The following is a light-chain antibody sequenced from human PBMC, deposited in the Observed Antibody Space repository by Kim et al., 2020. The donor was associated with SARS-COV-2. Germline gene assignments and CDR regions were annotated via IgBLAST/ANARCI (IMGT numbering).Light chain of an antibody. V-gene: IGLV2-14*03. CDR3: TLYTSSRTLA. CDR2: DVN. Sequence: QSALTQPASVSGSPGQSITISCTGTSSDVGGYNYVSWYQQHPGKAPKLMIYDVNKWPSGVSNRFSGSKSGNTASLTISGLQAEDEADYYCTLYTSSRTLAFGGGTQLTVL. CDR1: SSDVGGYNY. J-gene: IGLJ2*01.